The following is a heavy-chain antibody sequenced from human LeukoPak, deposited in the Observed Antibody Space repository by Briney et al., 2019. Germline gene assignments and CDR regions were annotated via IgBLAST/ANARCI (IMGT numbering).Heavy chain of an antibody. CDR1: GYTFTNYG. Sequence: GASVKVSCKASGYTFTNYGINWVQQAPGQGLEWMGWISAYNGNTNYAQNFQGRVTMTTVTSTSTAYMELRGLRSDDTAVYYCARTPYYDFWSGYYHFDYWAQGTLVTVSS. J-gene: IGHJ4*02. CDR3: ARTPYYDFWSGYYHFDY. D-gene: IGHD3-3*01. CDR2: ISAYNGNT. V-gene: IGHV1-18*01.